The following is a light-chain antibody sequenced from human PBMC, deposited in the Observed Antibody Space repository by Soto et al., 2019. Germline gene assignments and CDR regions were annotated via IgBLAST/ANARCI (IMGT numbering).Light chain of an antibody. CDR3: QQYGSSPRT. V-gene: IGKV3-20*01. Sequence: EIVLTQSPGTLSLSPGKRATLSCRASQSVSSSYLAWYQQKPGQAPRHLIYGASSRATGIPDRFSGSGSGTDFTLTISRLEPEDFAVYYCQQYGSSPRTFGQGTKLEIK. CDR1: QSVSSSY. J-gene: IGKJ2*02. CDR2: GAS.